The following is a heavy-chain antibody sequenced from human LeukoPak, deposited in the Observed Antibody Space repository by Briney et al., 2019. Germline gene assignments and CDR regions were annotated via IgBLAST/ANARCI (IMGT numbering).Heavy chain of an antibody. CDR2: ISWNSDRK. CDR3: AKSRGIGVRAFDI. D-gene: IGHD3-3*01. Sequence: GGSLRLSCAASGFVFEDFAMNWVRQVPGKGLEWVSDISWNSDRKHYADSVKGRFTISRDNAKKSLYLEMNSLRVEDTAFYCAKSRGIGVRAFDIWGQGTMVTVSS. CDR1: GFVFEDFA. J-gene: IGHJ3*02. V-gene: IGHV3-9*01.